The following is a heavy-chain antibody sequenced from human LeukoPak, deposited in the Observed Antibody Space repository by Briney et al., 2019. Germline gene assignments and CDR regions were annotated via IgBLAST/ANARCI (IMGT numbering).Heavy chain of an antibody. J-gene: IGHJ3*02. CDR1: EFTFSSYA. V-gene: IGHV3-30*01. CDR3: AGGVESCGGGTCYDALDI. D-gene: IGHD2-15*01. Sequence: GGSLRLSCAASEFTFSSYAMHWVRQAPGKGLEWAALISYDGGIKYYSEAVKGRFSISRDNSKNTLYLQMNSLRPEDTAVYYCAGGVESCGGGTCYDALDIWGLGTMVIVSS. CDR2: ISYDGGIK.